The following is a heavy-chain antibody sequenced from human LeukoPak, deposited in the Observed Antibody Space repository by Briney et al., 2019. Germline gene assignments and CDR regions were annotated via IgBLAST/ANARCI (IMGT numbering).Heavy chain of an antibody. D-gene: IGHD2-2*02. J-gene: IGHJ4*02. Sequence: PSETLSLTCTVSGGSISSYYWSWIRQPPGKGLEWVGYVYYSGNTNYNPSLKSRVTISVDTSKKQLSLRLTSVTAADTAVYYCARVYTSWSFDHWGQGTLVTVSS. V-gene: IGHV4-59*01. CDR2: VYYSGNT. CDR3: ARVYTSWSFDH. CDR1: GGSISSYY.